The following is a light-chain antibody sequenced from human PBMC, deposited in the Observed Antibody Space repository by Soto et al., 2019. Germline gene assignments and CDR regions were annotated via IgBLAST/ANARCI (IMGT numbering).Light chain of an antibody. CDR1: SSDVGAYNY. V-gene: IGLV2-14*01. CDR2: EVS. J-gene: IGLJ1*01. CDR3: SSYTSDSTYV. Sequence: QSVLTQPASVSGSPGQSITISCTGTSSDVGAYNYVSWYQQHPGKAPKLMIYEVSNRPSGVSNRFSGSKSGNTASLTISELQAEDEADYYCSSYTSDSTYVFGTGTKVTVL.